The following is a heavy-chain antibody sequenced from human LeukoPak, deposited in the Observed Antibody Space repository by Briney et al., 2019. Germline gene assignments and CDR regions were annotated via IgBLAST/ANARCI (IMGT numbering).Heavy chain of an antibody. CDR1: GFTFSSYW. D-gene: IGHD6-19*01. CDR3: AKAKYSSGWYRHDAFDI. Sequence: GGSLRLSCAASGFTFSSYWMSWVRQAPGKGLEWVANIKQDGSEKYYVDSVKGRFTISRDNAKNTLYLQMNSLRAEDTAVYYCAKAKYSSGWYRHDAFDIWGQGTMVTVSS. CDR2: IKQDGSEK. J-gene: IGHJ3*02. V-gene: IGHV3-7*01.